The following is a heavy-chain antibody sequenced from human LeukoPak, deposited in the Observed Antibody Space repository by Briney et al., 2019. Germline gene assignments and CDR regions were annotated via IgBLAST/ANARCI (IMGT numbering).Heavy chain of an antibody. D-gene: IGHD3-9*01. V-gene: IGHV3-21*04. CDR1: GFTFSSYS. CDR3: ARDLFYDISTGYFLWYFDL. J-gene: IGHJ2*01. CDR2: ISSSSSYI. Sequence: GGSLRLSCAASGFTFSSYSMNWVRQAPGKGLEWVSSISSSSSYIYYADSVKGRFTISRDNAKNSLYLQINSLRAEDTAIYYCARDLFYDISTGYFLWYFDLWGRGTLVTVSS.